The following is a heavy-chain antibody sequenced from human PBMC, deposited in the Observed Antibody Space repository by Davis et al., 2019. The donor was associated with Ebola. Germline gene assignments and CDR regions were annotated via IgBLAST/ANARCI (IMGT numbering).Heavy chain of an antibody. V-gene: IGHV1-18*04. CDR3: ARAPRVWELLPDY. J-gene: IGHJ4*02. Sequence: AASVKVSCKASGYTFNSYGIAWVRQAPGQGLEWMGWISAYNGNTNYAQKLQDRVTLTTDTSTSTAYMELRSLRSDDTAVYYCARAPRVWELLPDYWGQGTLVTVSS. D-gene: IGHD1-26*01. CDR1: GYTFNSYG. CDR2: ISAYNGNT.